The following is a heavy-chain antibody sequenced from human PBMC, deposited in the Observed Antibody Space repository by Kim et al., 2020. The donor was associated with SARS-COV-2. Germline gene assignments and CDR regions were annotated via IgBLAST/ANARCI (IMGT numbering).Heavy chain of an antibody. CDR1: GGTFSSYA. Sequence: VKVSCKASGGTFSSYAISWVRQAPGQGLEWMGRIIPILGIANYAQKFQGRVTITADKSTSTAYMELSSLRSEDTAVYYCAREDYDSSGYYFSRDAFDIWGQGTMVTVSS. CDR2: IIPILGIA. V-gene: IGHV1-69*04. D-gene: IGHD3-22*01. CDR3: AREDYDSSGYYFSRDAFDI. J-gene: IGHJ3*02.